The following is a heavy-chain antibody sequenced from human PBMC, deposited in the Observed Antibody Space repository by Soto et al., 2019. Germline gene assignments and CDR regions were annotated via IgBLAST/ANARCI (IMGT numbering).Heavy chain of an antibody. CDR1: GYTFTSHY. D-gene: IGHD3-22*01. CDR2: INPSGGST. V-gene: IGHV1-46*01. Sequence: ASMKVSCKASGYTFTSHYMHWVRQAPGQGLEWMGIINPSGGSTSYAQKFQGRVTMTRDTSTSTVYMELSSLRSEDTAVYYCARVGYPPSGAFDIWGQGTMVTVSS. J-gene: IGHJ3*02. CDR3: ARVGYPPSGAFDI.